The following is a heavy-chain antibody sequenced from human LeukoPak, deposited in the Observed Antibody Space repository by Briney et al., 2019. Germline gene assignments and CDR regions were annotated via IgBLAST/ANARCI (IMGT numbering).Heavy chain of an antibody. CDR2: IYYSGST. Sequence: SETLSLTCTVSGVSISCSSYYWGWIRQPPGKGLEWIGSIYYSGSTYYNPSLKSRVTISVDTSKNQFSLKLSSVTAADTAVYYCARGAARFDYWGQGALVTVSS. CDR3: ARGAARFDY. CDR1: GVSISCSSYY. J-gene: IGHJ4*02. D-gene: IGHD6-6*01. V-gene: IGHV4-39*01.